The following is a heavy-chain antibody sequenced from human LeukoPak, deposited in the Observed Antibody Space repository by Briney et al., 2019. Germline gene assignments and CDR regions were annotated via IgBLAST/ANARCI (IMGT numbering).Heavy chain of an antibody. CDR1: GFTFSDYD. J-gene: IGHJ4*02. CDR2: IGTAGDT. Sequence: PGGFLSLSCAASGFTFSDYDMHWVRRPTGKGLEWVAAIGTAGDTYYTGSVKGRFTISRENAKNSLYLQMNSLRAGDTAVYYCARVAKERVGGVYYFDYWGQGTLVTVSS. D-gene: IGHD1-1*01. V-gene: IGHV3-13*01. CDR3: ARVAKERVGGVYYFDY.